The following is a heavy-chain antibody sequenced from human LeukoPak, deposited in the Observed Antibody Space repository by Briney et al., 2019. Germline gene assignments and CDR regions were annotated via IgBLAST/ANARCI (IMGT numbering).Heavy chain of an antibody. CDR1: GFTFSSYS. D-gene: IGHD3-22*01. CDR2: ISSSSYI. V-gene: IGHV3-21*01. Sequence: GGSLRLSCAASGFTFSSYSMNWVRQAPGKGLEWVSSISSSSYIYYADSVKGRFTISRDNAKNSLYLQMNSLRAEDTAVYYCARDIMIVVVITKDYYGMDVWGQGTTVTVSS. J-gene: IGHJ6*02. CDR3: ARDIMIVVVITKDYYGMDV.